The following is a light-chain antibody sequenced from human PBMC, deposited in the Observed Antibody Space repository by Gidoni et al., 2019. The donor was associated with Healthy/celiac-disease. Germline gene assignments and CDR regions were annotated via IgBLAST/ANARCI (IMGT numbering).Light chain of an antibody. J-gene: IGKJ1*01. CDR3: QQYNSYSPAT. CDR1: QSISSW. Sequence: IQLTQSRSTLSASVGDRVTITCRASQSISSWLAWYQQKPGKAPKLLIYKASSLESGVPSRFSGSGSGTEFTLTISSLQPDDFATYYCQQYNSYSPATFGQGTKVEIK. V-gene: IGKV1-5*03. CDR2: KAS.